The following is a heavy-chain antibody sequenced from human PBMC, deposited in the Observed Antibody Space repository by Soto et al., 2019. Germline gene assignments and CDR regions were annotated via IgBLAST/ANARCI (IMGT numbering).Heavy chain of an antibody. J-gene: IGHJ4*02. Sequence: GGSLRLSCAASGFTFSDYFMTWIRQAPGKGLEWVSYISSSGTTIFYADSVQGRFTISRDSAKKSLYLEINSLRAEDTAVYYCAADVGGYIYGLARHWGPGTLVTVSS. V-gene: IGHV3-11*01. CDR2: ISSSGTTI. CDR3: AADVGGYIYGLARH. D-gene: IGHD4-17*01. CDR1: GFTFSDYF.